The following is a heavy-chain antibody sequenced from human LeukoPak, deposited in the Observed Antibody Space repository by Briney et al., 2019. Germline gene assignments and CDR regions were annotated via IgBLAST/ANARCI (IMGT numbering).Heavy chain of an antibody. V-gene: IGHV3-48*04. D-gene: IGHD3-22*01. Sequence: GGSLRLPCAASGFTFSSYSMNWVRQAPGKGLEWVSYISSSSSTIYYADSVKGRFTISRDNAKNSLYLQMNSLRAEDTAVYYCAKNHLDSSGSDKGYYYYYYMDVWGKGTTVTVSS. CDR2: ISSSSSTI. CDR1: GFTFSSYS. J-gene: IGHJ6*03. CDR3: AKNHLDSSGSDKGYYYYYYMDV.